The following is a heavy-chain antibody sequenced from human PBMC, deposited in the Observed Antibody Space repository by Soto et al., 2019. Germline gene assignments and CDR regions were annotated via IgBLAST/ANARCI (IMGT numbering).Heavy chain of an antibody. CDR1: GGTFSSYA. J-gene: IGHJ6*02. D-gene: IGHD2-2*01. CDR3: ARDQVVVPAAYYYYGLDV. V-gene: IGHV1-69*01. CDR2: IIPIFGTA. Sequence: QVQLVQSAAEVKKPGSSVKVSCKASGGTFSSYAIRWVQQATGQGLEWMGGIIPIFGTANYAQKFQGRVTITADETTRPAYMELRSLRSEDTAVDYLARDQVVVPAAYYYYGLDVCGQGTTFTVSS.